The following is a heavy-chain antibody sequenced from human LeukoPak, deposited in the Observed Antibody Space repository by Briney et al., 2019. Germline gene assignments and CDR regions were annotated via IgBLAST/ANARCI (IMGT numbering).Heavy chain of an antibody. CDR3: ARGMGRGGQWLPYGNWFDP. J-gene: IGHJ5*02. D-gene: IGHD6-19*01. Sequence: SQTLSLTCTVSGGSISSGSYYWSWIRQPAGKGLEWIGRIYTSGSTNYNPSLKSRVTISVDTSKNQFSLKLSSVTAAGTAVYYCARGMGRGGQWLPYGNWFDPWGQGTLVTVSS. CDR2: IYTSGST. CDR1: GGSISSGSYY. V-gene: IGHV4-61*02.